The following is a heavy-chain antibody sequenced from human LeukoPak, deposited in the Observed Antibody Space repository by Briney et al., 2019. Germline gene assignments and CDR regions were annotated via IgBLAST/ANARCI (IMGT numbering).Heavy chain of an antibody. J-gene: IGHJ4*02. V-gene: IGHV1-69*13. CDR1: GGTFSSYA. Sequence: SVKVSCKASGGTFSSYAISWVRQAPGQGLEWMGGIIPIFGTANYAQKFQGRVTITADESTSTAYMELSSQRSEDTAVYYCARGGNWNYVIDYWGQGTLVTVSS. CDR3: ARGGNWNYVIDY. D-gene: IGHD1-7*01. CDR2: IIPIFGTA.